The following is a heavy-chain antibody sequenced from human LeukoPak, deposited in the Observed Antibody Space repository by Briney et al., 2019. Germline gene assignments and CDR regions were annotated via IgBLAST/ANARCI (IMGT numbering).Heavy chain of an antibody. D-gene: IGHD3-3*01. Sequence: PGGSLRPSCAASGFTFSSYSMNWVRQAPGKGLEWVSSISSSSSYIYYADSVKGRFTISRDNAKNSLYLQMNSLRAEDTAVCYCARDSSRYYDFWSGYPSYYYYMDVWGKGTTVTVSS. J-gene: IGHJ6*03. CDR3: ARDSSRYYDFWSGYPSYYYYMDV. V-gene: IGHV3-21*01. CDR2: ISSSSSYI. CDR1: GFTFSSYS.